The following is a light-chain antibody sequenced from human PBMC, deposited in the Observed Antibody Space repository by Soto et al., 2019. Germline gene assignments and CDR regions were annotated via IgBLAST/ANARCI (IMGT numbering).Light chain of an antibody. V-gene: IGKV1-5*01. Sequence: DIQMTQSPSTLSASVGDRVTITCRASQSITYWLAWYQQKPGKAPKLLIYDASSLKSGVPSRFSGSGSGTEFTLNISSLQPDDFATYYCQQYNSYSPTFGPGTKLEIK. CDR2: DAS. J-gene: IGKJ2*01. CDR1: QSITYW. CDR3: QQYNSYSPT.